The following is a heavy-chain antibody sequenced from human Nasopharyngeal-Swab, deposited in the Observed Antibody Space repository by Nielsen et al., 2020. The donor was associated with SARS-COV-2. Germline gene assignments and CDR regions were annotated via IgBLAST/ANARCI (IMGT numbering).Heavy chain of an antibody. CDR1: GNSLTEIS. Sequence: ASVKVSCKVSGNSLTEISMHWVRQAPGQGLEWMGIINPTDGSTSYAQKFEGRVTMTRVTSTSTVYMELNSLRSEDTAVYYCARVLPFRITGTSGMDVWGQGTTVTVSS. D-gene: IGHD1-7*01. J-gene: IGHJ6*02. V-gene: IGHV1-46*01. CDR3: ARVLPFRITGTSGMDV. CDR2: INPTDGST.